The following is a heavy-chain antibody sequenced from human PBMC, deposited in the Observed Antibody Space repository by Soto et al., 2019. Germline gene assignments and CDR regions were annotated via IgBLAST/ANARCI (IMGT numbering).Heavy chain of an antibody. J-gene: IGHJ6*02. V-gene: IGHV3-48*02. CDR2: ISSSSSTI. D-gene: IGHD2-21*01. CDR3: ARVLPKIEKRRGMDV. Sequence: GGSLRLSCAASGFTFSSYSMNWVRQAPGKGLEWVSYISSSSSTIYYADSVKGRFTISRDNAKNSLYLQMNSLRDEDTAVYYCARVLPKIEKRRGMDVWGQGTTVTVSS. CDR1: GFTFSSYS.